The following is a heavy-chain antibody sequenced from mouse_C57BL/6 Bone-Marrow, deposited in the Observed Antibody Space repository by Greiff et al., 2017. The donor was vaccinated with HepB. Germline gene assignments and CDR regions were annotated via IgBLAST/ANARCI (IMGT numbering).Heavy chain of an antibody. CDR2: IDPENGDT. Sequence: EVMLVESGAELVRPGASVKLSCTASGFNIKDDYMHWVKQRPEQGLEWIGWIDPENGDTEYASKFQGKATITADTSSSTAYLQLSSLTSEDTAVYYCTTPVVAPYWYFDVWGTGTTVTVSS. D-gene: IGHD1-1*01. CDR3: TTPVVAPYWYFDV. CDR1: GFNIKDDY. V-gene: IGHV14-4*01. J-gene: IGHJ1*03.